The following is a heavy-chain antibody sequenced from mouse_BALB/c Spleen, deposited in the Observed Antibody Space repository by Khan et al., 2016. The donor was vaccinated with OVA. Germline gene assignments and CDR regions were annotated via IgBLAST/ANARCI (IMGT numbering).Heavy chain of an antibody. CDR1: GFTFSRYS. J-gene: IGHJ3*01. Sequence: EVKLVESGGDLVKPGGSLKLSCAASGFTFSRYSMSWVRQTPDKRLEWVASISSGGDYTYYPDIVKGRFTIYRDNAKNTLYLQMSSLKSEDTAMYYCASHLTGSFAYWGQGTLVTVSA. CDR3: ASHLTGSFAY. CDR2: ISSGGDYT. V-gene: IGHV5-6*01. D-gene: IGHD4-1*01.